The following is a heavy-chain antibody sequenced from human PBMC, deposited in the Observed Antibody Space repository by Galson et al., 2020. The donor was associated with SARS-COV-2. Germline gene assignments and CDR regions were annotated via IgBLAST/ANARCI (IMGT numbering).Heavy chain of an antibody. J-gene: IGHJ3*02. V-gene: IGHV2-5*01. D-gene: IGHD3-22*01. Sequence: SGPTLVKPTQTLTLTCTFSGFSLSTSGVGVGWIRQPPGKALEWLALIYWNDDKRYSPSLKSRLTITKDTSKNQVVLTMTNMDPVDTATYYCAHIGLDSSGYFSDFAMQFWDSFDIWGQGTMVTVSS. CDR2: IYWNDDK. CDR1: GFSLSTSGVG. CDR3: AHIGLDSSGYFSDFAMQFWDSFDI.